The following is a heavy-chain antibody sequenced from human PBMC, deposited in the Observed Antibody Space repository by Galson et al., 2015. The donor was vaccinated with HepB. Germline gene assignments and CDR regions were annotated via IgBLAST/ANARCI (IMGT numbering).Heavy chain of an antibody. D-gene: IGHD4-23*01. Sequence: SLRLSCAASDFPFSDSYMTWIRQAPGKGLEWLAYISSGATYTDYADSVMGRFSISRDNNRNSVYLQMDVLRIEDTAFYYCGAQTTLVGGGFDYWGLGTLVTVSS. CDR1: DFPFSDSY. CDR3: GAQTTLVGGGFDY. CDR2: ISSGATYT. J-gene: IGHJ4*02. V-gene: IGHV3-11*06.